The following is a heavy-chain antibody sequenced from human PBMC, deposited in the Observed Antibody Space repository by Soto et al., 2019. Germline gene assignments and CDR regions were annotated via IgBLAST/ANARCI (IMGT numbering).Heavy chain of an antibody. CDR2: MSPNSENK. CDR1: GYTFTNFD. J-gene: IGHJ5*01. Sequence: ASVKVSCKASGYTFTNFDVNWVRQAAGQGLEWMGWMSPNSENKGYAQKFQGRVSMTRDTSITTAYMELSSLRSEDTAVYYCARGFGSSSNTRGYNWFDFWGQGTLVTVSS. V-gene: IGHV1-8*01. D-gene: IGHD6-13*01. CDR3: ARGFGSSSNTRGYNWFDF.